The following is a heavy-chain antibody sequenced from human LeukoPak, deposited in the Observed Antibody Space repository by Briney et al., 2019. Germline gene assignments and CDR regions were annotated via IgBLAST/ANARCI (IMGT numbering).Heavy chain of an antibody. V-gene: IGHV3-21*01. CDR1: GFTFSSYS. Sequence: AGGSLRLSCAASGFTFSSYSMNWVRQAPGKGMEWVSSISSSSSYIYYADSVKGRFTISRDNAKNSLYLQMNSLRAEDTAVYYCARDGYYISGGHCYYYMDVWGKGTTVTVSS. J-gene: IGHJ6*03. D-gene: IGHD3-22*01. CDR2: ISSSSSYI. CDR3: ARDGYYISGGHCYYYMDV.